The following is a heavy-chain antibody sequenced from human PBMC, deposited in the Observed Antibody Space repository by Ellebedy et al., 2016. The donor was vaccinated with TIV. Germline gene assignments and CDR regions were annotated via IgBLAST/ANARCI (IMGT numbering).Heavy chain of an antibody. CDR2: ISYDGSNQ. CDR3: AKAYYYGSGGNFDY. CDR1: GFTFSNYG. Sequence: GESLKISXAASGFTFSNYGMHWVRQAPGKGLEWVSDISYDGSNQHYADSVKGRFITSRDNSKNTLFLQMDSLRPEDTAVYYCAKAYYYGSGGNFDYWGQGSLVTVSS. V-gene: IGHV3-30*18. J-gene: IGHJ4*02. D-gene: IGHD3-10*01.